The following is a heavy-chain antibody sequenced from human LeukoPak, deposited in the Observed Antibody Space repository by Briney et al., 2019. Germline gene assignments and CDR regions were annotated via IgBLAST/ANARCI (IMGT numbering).Heavy chain of an antibody. J-gene: IGHJ4*02. Sequence: GGSLRLSCAASGFTFSSWVRQAPGKGLEWVSTVSDDGVTTYYADSVKGRFTISRDNSKNTLYLQMNGLRAEDTAVYYCARDLSPVVRASPMGYWGQGTPVTVSS. CDR1: GFTFSS. CDR3: ARDLSPVVRASPMGY. V-gene: IGHV3-23*01. D-gene: IGHD3-10*01. CDR2: VSDDGVTT.